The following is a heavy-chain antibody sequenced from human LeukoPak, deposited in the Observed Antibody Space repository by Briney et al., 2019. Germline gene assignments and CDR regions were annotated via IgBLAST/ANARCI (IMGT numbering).Heavy chain of an antibody. Sequence: PGGSLRLSCAASGFTFSHYAMSWVRQAPGKGLELVSIITFDGGNTYYSSVKGRFTISRDNSKNTLYLQMSSLGAEDTAVYYCTRTHINGWCFDSWGQETLVTVSS. CDR2: ITFDGGNT. CDR3: TRTHINGWCFDS. D-gene: IGHD6-19*01. J-gene: IGHJ4*02. CDR1: GFTFSHYA. V-gene: IGHV3-23*01.